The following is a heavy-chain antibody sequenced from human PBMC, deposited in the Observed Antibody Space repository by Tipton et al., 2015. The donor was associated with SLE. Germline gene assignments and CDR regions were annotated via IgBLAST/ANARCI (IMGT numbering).Heavy chain of an antibody. CDR1: GGSISSNNYY. D-gene: IGHD3-10*01. J-gene: IGHJ4*02. CDR2: IYYSGNT. Sequence: LRLSCTVSGGSISSNNYYWGWIRQPPGKGLEWIGNIYYSGNTHYNPSLKSRVTISVDTSKNQFSLKLSSVTAADTAVYYCARRGSGSHRPRPFDFWGQGTLVTVSS. V-gene: IGHV4-39*07. CDR3: ARRGSGSHRPRPFDF.